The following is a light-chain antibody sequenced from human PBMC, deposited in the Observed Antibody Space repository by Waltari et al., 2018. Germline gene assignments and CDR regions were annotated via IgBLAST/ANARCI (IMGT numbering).Light chain of an antibody. Sequence: QSVLTQPPSASGSPGQSVTISCTGSRSYIGPYTDAPRYQQYPGKGPKLIIYDTNKRPSWIPDRFSASKSGNTASLTISGLQAEDEADYHCSSYAGGYVHYVFGTGTKVT. CDR3: SSYAGGYVHYV. CDR1: RSYIGPYTD. V-gene: IGLV2-8*01. J-gene: IGLJ1*01. CDR2: DTN.